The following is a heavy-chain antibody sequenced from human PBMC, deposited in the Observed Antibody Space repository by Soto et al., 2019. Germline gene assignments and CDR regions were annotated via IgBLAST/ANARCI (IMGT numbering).Heavy chain of an antibody. CDR2: ISTNSRYI. D-gene: IGHD2-15*01. V-gene: IGHV3-21*01. CDR1: GFIFSSYR. CDR3: AIKQVIGYYYGLDV. Sequence: EVKLVESGGGLVKPGGSLRLSCAASGFIFSSYRMNWVRQAPGKGLEWISSISTNSRYIYYADSLEGRFTVSRDNSNNSLYLQMDNLRAEYTAVYYCAIKQVIGYYYGLDVWGQGTTVTVSS. J-gene: IGHJ6*02.